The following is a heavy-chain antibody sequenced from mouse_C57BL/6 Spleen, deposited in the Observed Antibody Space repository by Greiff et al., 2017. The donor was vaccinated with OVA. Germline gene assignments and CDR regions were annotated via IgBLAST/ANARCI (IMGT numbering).Heavy chain of an antibody. CDR2: ISSGGDYI. V-gene: IGHV5-9-1*02. CDR3: TRAITTVVPYFDY. D-gene: IGHD1-1*01. J-gene: IGHJ2*01. Sequence: DVMLVESGEGLVKPGGSLKLSCAASGFTFSSYAMSWVRQTPEKRLEWVAYISSGGDYIYYADTVKGRFTISRDNARNTLYLQMSSLKSEDTAMYYCTRAITTVVPYFDYWGQGTTLTVSS. CDR1: GFTFSSYA.